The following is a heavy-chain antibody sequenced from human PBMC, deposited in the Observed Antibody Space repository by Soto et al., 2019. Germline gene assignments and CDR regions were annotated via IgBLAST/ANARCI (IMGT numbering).Heavy chain of an antibody. Sequence: SETLSLTCTVSGGSISSGDYYWSWIRQPPGKGLEWIGYIYYSGSTYYNPSLKSRVTISVDTSKNQFSLKLSSVTAADTAVYYCARYHQDIVLMVYNSWFDPWGQGTLVTVS. CDR1: GGSISSGDYY. CDR2: IYYSGST. D-gene: IGHD2-8*01. J-gene: IGHJ5*02. V-gene: IGHV4-30-4*01. CDR3: ARYHQDIVLMVYNSWFDP.